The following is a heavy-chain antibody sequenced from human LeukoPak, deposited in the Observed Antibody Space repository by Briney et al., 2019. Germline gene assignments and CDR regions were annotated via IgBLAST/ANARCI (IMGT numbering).Heavy chain of an antibody. CDR3: AREGGAPRWLDH. V-gene: IGHV4-4*07. Sequence: AETLSLTCTVSGGSISSYYWSWIRQPAGKGLEWIGRINTSGSSNYNPSLRSRGTISVDTSKTQFSLNLSSVTAADTAVYYCAREGGAPRWLDHWGQGTLVTVSS. J-gene: IGHJ5*02. CDR1: GGSISSYY. D-gene: IGHD6-25*01. CDR2: INTSGSS.